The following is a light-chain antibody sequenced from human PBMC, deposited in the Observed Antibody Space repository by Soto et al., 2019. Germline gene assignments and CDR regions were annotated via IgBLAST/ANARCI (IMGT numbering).Light chain of an antibody. Sequence: DIQMTQSPSSLSASVGDRVTITCQASQDITNYLYWYQQKPGKAPQLLIYDASNLETGFPSRFSGSGSGTDFSFSITSLPPEDIATYYCQQYDYLPLTFGGGTKVAIE. CDR1: QDITNY. V-gene: IGKV1-33*01. J-gene: IGKJ4*01. CDR2: DAS. CDR3: QQYDYLPLT.